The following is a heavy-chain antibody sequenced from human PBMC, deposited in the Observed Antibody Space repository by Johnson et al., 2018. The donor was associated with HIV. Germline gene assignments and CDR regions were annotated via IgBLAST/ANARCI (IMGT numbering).Heavy chain of an antibody. V-gene: IGHV3-30*04. Sequence: QMQLVESGGGVVQPGRSLRLSCAASGFTFSSYAMHWVRQAPGKGLEWVAVLSYDGSNKYYEESVKGRFTVSSDNSKNTLYMQMNSLRAEDTAGYYCARAMGRWELDAALGAFDIWGQGTMVTVSS. D-gene: IGHD1-26*01. CDR2: LSYDGSNK. J-gene: IGHJ3*02. CDR1: GFTFSSYA. CDR3: ARAMGRWELDAALGAFDI.